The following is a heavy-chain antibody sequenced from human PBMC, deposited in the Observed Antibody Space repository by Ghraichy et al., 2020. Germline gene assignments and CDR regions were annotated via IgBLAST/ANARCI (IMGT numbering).Heavy chain of an antibody. J-gene: IGHJ6*02. CDR2: MYVSGIS. D-gene: IGHD3-16*02. V-gene: IGHV4-4*07. Sequence: SETLSLTCTVSGDSMSSYYWGWIRQSAGKGLEWIGRMYVSGISNYNPSLESRVTMSVDRSKKQFSLRLNSVTASDTAVYWCEKGYPHYRMEVCGQGTPVTVPS. CDR1: GDSMSSYY. CDR3: EKGYPHYRMEV.